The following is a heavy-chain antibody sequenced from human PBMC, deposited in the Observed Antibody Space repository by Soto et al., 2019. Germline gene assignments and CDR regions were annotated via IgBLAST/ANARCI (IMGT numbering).Heavy chain of an antibody. CDR2: IRGDGGQT. J-gene: IGHJ4*02. V-gene: IGHV3-23*01. CDR3: ARDVGLDSDDFFAY. Sequence: GGSLRLSCTASGFTFTIYGMGWVRQASGKGLQWVSTIRGDGGQTHYTDSVKGRFSISRDNSKDTVYLQMDSLRAEDTAMYFCARDVGLDSDDFFAYWGQGTQVTVSS. D-gene: IGHD3-9*01. CDR1: GFTFTIYG.